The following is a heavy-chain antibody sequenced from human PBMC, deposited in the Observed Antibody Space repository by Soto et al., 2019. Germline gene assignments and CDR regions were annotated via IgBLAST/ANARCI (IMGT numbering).Heavy chain of an antibody. CDR2: ISGGGDTT. CDR1: GFTFNNYA. D-gene: IGHD3-10*01. CDR3: AKGRGGSGSLTPRVDF. V-gene: IGHV3-23*01. J-gene: IGHJ4*02. Sequence: EVQLLESGGGLVQPGGSLRLSCAASGFTFNNYAMTWVRQAPGKGLERVSAISGGGDTTSYADSVKGRFTVSRDGSKNTLYLQMGSLRAEDPALYYCAKGRGGSGSLTPRVDFWGQGTLVTVSS.